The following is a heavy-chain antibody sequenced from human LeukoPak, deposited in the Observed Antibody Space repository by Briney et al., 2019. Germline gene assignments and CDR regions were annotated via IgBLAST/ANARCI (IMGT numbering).Heavy chain of an antibody. Sequence: PGGSLRLSCAASGFTFSSYAMSWVRQAPGKGLEWVAVIWYDGSNKYYADSVKGRFTISRNNSKNTLYLQMNSLRAEDTAVYYCASRLITMIVVDDYYYGMDVWGQGTTVTVSS. CDR1: GFTFSSYA. CDR3: ASRLITMIVVDDYYYGMDV. J-gene: IGHJ6*02. CDR2: IWYDGSNK. V-gene: IGHV3-33*08. D-gene: IGHD3-22*01.